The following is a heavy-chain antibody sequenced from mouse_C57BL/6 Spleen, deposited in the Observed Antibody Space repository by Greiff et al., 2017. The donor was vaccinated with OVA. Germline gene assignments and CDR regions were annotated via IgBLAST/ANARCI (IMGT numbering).Heavy chain of an antibody. Sequence: QVQLQQSGPELVKPGASVKISCKASGYAFSSSWMNWVKQRPGKGLEWIGRIYPGDGDTNYNGKFKGKATLPADKSSSTADMQLSSLTSEDSAVYYCARVCYDYEVWYFDVWGTGTTVTVSS. CDR3: ARVCYDYEVWYFDV. V-gene: IGHV1-82*01. CDR2: IYPGDGDT. D-gene: IGHD2-4*01. J-gene: IGHJ1*03. CDR1: GYAFSSSW.